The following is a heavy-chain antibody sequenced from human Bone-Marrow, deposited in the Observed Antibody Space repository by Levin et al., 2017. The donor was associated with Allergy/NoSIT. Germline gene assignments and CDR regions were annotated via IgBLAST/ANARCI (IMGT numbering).Heavy chain of an antibody. Sequence: PGGSLRLSCVASGFTFSSFWMHWVRQAPGKGLVWLSHIKGDGSGITYPDSVKGPFTISRDNAKNTLYLQMNSLRAEDTAIYYCVRDLYGRDDHWGQGTLVTVSS. D-gene: IGHD2-2*02. CDR1: GFTFSSFW. CDR3: VRDLYGRDDH. J-gene: IGHJ4*02. V-gene: IGHV3-74*03. CDR2: IKGDGSGI.